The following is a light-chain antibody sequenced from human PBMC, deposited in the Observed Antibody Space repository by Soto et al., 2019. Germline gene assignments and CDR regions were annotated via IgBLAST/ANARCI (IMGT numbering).Light chain of an antibody. J-gene: IGLJ2*01. V-gene: IGLV2-23*01. CDR1: SSDVGSYNL. CDR2: EGS. Sequence: QSVLTQPASVSGSPGQSITISCTGTSSDVGSYNLVSWYQQHPGKAPKLMIYEGSKRPSGVSNRFSGSTSGNTASLTISGLQAEDEADYNCCSYAGSSTYVVFGGGTKLTVL. CDR3: CSYAGSSTYVV.